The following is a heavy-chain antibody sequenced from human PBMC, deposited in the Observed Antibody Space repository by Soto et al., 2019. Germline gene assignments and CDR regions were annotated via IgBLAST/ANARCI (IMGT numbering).Heavy chain of an antibody. CDR1: GGSISTYY. Sequence: SETLSLTCTVSGGSISTYYWSWVRQPAGKGLEWIGRIDTSGNTNYNPSLKSRVTMSVDTSKKQFSLKLTSVTAADTAVYYCTRYSSNWFQTEGMDVWGQGTTVTV. CDR3: TRYSSNWFQTEGMDV. J-gene: IGHJ6*02. D-gene: IGHD6-13*01. CDR2: IDTSGNT. V-gene: IGHV4-4*07.